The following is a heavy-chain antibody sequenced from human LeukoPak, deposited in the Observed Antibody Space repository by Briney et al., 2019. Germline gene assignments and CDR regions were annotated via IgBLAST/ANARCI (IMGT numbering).Heavy chain of an antibody. J-gene: IGHJ4*02. Sequence: SLRLSCAASGFTVITNDMTWVRQAPGKGLEWVSVLYIEGSKKYADSVQGRFTISRDNSKNTLYLEMNSLSPDDTAVYYCARGVEPLAANTLAYWGQGTLVTDSS. D-gene: IGHD1-14*01. CDR2: LYIEGSK. CDR3: ARGVEPLAANTLAY. CDR1: GFTVITND. V-gene: IGHV3-53*01.